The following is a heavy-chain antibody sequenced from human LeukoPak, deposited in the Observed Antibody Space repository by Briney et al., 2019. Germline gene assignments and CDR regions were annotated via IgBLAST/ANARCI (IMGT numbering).Heavy chain of an antibody. Sequence: PGGSLRPSCAASGFTFSYYGINWVRQTPGKGLEWVSYISSSSSAINYADSVRGRFTISRDNAKNSLYLQMNSLRPEDTAVYYCARGGAARPDYWGQGTLVTVSS. D-gene: IGHD6-6*01. V-gene: IGHV3-48*01. CDR2: ISSSSSAI. CDR1: GFTFSYYG. J-gene: IGHJ4*02. CDR3: ARGGAARPDY.